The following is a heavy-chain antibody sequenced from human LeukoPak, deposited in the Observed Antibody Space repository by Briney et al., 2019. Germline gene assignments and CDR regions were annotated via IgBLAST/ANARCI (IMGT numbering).Heavy chain of an antibody. Sequence: GGSLRLSCAASAFTFSNHWMSWVRQAPGKGLEWVANIKEDGSKKYYVDSVKGRFTISRDNSKNTLYLQMNSLRAEDTAVYYCARDEEYGDYPFDYWGQGTLVTVSS. CDR3: ARDEEYGDYPFDY. CDR2: IKEDGSKK. D-gene: IGHD4-17*01. J-gene: IGHJ4*02. V-gene: IGHV3-7*01. CDR1: AFTFSNHW.